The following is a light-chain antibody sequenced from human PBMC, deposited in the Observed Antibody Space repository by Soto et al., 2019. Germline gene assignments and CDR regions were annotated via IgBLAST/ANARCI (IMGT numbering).Light chain of an antibody. CDR2: SNN. CDR3: AAWDDSLTGYV. J-gene: IGLJ1*01. CDR1: SSNIGSNT. V-gene: IGLV1-44*01. Sequence: QSVLTQPPSASGTPGQRVTISRSGSSSNIGSNTVNWYQQLPGTAPKLLIYSNNQRPSGVPDRLSGSKSGTSASLAFSGLQSEDDSDYSCAAWDDSLTGYVFGPGTNLTVL.